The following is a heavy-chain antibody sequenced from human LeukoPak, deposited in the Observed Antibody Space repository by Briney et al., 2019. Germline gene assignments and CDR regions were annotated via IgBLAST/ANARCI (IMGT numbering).Heavy chain of an antibody. CDR3: LRQGPGNPPR. V-gene: IGHV3-53*04. Sequence: GGSLRLSRAASGFGVCGNDMGGVRQAPERGRGCVSLIYAGGGSGAYYAESVSGRITDSRHDSKTTLDLQMNSLRVADTAMYYCLRQGPGNPPRWGQGTLVTVSS. CDR1: GFGVCGND. CDR2: IYAGGGSGA. D-gene: IGHD1-14*01. J-gene: IGHJ4*02.